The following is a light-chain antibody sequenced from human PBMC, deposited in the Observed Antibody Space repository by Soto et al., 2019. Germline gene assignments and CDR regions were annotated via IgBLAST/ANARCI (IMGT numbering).Light chain of an antibody. Sequence: EIVLTQSPATLSLSPGERATLSCRASQSINRHLAWYQQKPGQAPRLLILDASDRATGIPARFSGSGFGTDFTLTISSLEPEDFAVYYCQQRSNWPPVTFGGGTKVEIK. J-gene: IGKJ4*01. CDR2: DAS. CDR1: QSINRH. V-gene: IGKV3-11*01. CDR3: QQRSNWPPVT.